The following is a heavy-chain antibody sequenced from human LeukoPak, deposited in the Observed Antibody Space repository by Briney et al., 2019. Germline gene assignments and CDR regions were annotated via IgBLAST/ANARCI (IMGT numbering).Heavy chain of an antibody. D-gene: IGHD4-17*01. CDR1: GFTFSTFA. CDR3: AKTSPVTRGSFYYYYYYMDV. CDR2: IFPSGGEI. Sequence: PGGSLRLSCAASGFTFSTFAMVWVRQPPGKGLEWVSSIFPSGGEIHYADSVKGRFTISRDNSKNTLYLQMNSLRAEDTAVYYCAKTSPVTRGSFYYYYYYMDVWGKGTTVTISS. V-gene: IGHV3-23*01. J-gene: IGHJ6*03.